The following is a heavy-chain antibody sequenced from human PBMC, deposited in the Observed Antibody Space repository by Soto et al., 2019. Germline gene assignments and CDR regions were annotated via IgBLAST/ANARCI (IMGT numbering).Heavy chain of an antibody. V-gene: IGHV5-10-1*01. Sequence: ESLKISCKGSGYSFTSYWISWVRQMPGKGLEWMGRIDPSDSYTNYSPSFQGHVNISADKSIRTAYLQWSSLKASDTAIYYCAASIFYYGMDVWGQGTTVTVSS. CDR2: IDPSDSYT. CDR1: GYSFTSYW. CDR3: AASIFYYGMDV. J-gene: IGHJ6*02.